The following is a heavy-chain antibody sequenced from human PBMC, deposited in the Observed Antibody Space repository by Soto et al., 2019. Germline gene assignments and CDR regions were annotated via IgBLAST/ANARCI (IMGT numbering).Heavy chain of an antibody. Sequence: PGGSLRLSCAASGFTFSSYAMHWVRQAPGKGLEWVAVISYDGSNKYYADSVKGRFTISRDNSKNTLYLQMNSLRAEDTAVYYCARDTDGSGWYGFFDYWGQGTLVTVSS. CDR2: ISYDGSNK. D-gene: IGHD6-19*01. J-gene: IGHJ4*02. CDR3: ARDTDGSGWYGFFDY. V-gene: IGHV3-30-3*01. CDR1: GFTFSSYA.